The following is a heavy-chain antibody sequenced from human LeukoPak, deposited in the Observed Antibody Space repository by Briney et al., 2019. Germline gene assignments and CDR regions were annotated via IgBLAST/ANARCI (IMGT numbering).Heavy chain of an antibody. CDR1: GFTFSSYA. D-gene: IGHD5-18*01. Sequence: GGSLRLSCAPSGFTFSSYAMPWVPQAPAKGLEGVAVICYDGSNKYYADSVKGRFTISRDNSKNTLYLQMNSLRAEDTAVYYCAKGVGYNCGPYYYYMDVWGKGTTVTVSS. J-gene: IGHJ6*03. CDR2: ICYDGSNK. CDR3: AKGVGYNCGPYYYYMDV. V-gene: IGHV3-33*06.